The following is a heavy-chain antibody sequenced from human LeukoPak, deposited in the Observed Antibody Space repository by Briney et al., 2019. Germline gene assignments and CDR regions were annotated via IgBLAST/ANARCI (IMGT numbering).Heavy chain of an antibody. Sequence: SETLSLTCAVYGGSFSGYYWSWIRQPPGKGLEWIGEINHSGSTNYNPFLKSRVTISVDTSKNQFSLKLSSVTAADTAAYYCARGYNSAVVRGRAEYFQHWGQGTLVTVSS. J-gene: IGHJ1*01. D-gene: IGHD4-23*01. CDR3: ARGYNSAVVRGRAEYFQH. CDR2: INHSGST. V-gene: IGHV4-34*01. CDR1: GGSFSGYY.